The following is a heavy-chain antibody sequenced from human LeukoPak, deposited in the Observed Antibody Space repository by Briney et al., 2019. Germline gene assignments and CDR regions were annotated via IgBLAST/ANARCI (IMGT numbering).Heavy chain of an antibody. CDR1: GGSFSSYY. CDR3: ARVLSRYDLDL. Sequence: SETLSLTCIVSGGSFSSYYWSWIRQPPGKGLDWIAYIYYSGSTNYNPSLKSRVTISLDTSKNQFSLKLSSVTAADTAIYYCARVLSRYDLDLWGQGTMVTVSS. V-gene: IGHV4-59*13. CDR2: IYYSGST. J-gene: IGHJ3*01. D-gene: IGHD1-1*01.